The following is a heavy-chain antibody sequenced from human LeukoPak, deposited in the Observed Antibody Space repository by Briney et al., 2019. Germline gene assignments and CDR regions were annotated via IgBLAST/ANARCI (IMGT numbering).Heavy chain of an antibody. V-gene: IGHV3-23*01. J-gene: IGHJ5*02. D-gene: IGHD1-26*01. CDR3: AKDPGIVGATKSGWFDP. CDR1: GFTFSSYA. Sequence: GGSLRLSCAASGFTFSSYAMSWVRQAPGKGLEWVSAISGSGGSTYYADSVKGRFTISRDNSKNTLYLQMNSLRAEDTAVYYCAKDPGIVGATKSGWFDPWGQGTLVTVSS. CDR2: ISGSGGST.